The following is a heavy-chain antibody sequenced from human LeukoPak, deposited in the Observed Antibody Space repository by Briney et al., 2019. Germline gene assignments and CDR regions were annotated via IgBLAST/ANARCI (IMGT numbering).Heavy chain of an antibody. CDR3: ARGGYSSSWYPSPRYNWFDP. CDR2: VGNDEKTK. D-gene: IGHD6-13*01. V-gene: IGHV3-30*04. Sequence: GGSLRLSCVASGFTFTGHSMHWVRQAPGKGLEWVAVVGNDEKTKFYADSLKGRFTVSRDNSKNTVYLQMNSLRDEDTAVYYCARGGYSSSWYPSPRYNWFDPWGQGTLVTVSS. J-gene: IGHJ5*02. CDR1: GFTFTGHS.